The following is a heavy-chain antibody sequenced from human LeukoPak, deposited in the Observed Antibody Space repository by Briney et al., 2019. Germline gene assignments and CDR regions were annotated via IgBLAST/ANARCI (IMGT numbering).Heavy chain of an antibody. D-gene: IGHD6-13*01. CDR1: GGTFTAYV. Sequence: SVKVSCKVSGGTFTAYVLNWVRQAPGQGLEWMGRIIPVRGVTNYAQSLQDRVTITADKFTSTAYMELSSLRYEDTAVYYCARVRVRAIAATGDAFDIWGQGTLVTVSS. V-gene: IGHV1-69*04. CDR3: ARVRVRAIAATGDAFDI. J-gene: IGHJ3*02. CDR2: IIPVRGVT.